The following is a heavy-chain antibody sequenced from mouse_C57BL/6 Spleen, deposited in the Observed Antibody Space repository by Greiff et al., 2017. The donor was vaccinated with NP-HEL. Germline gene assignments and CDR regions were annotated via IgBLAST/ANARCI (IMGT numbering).Heavy chain of an antibody. Sequence: QVQLQQSGAELVMPGASVKLSCKASGYTFTSYWMHWVKQRPGQGLEWIGEIDPSDSYTNYNQKFKGKSTLTVDKSSSTAYMQLSSLTSEDSAVHYCARGRQLRLRDAMDYWGQGTSVTVSS. V-gene: IGHV1-69*01. CDR2: IDPSDSYT. CDR1: GYTFTSYW. J-gene: IGHJ4*01. CDR3: ARGRQLRLRDAMDY. D-gene: IGHD3-2*02.